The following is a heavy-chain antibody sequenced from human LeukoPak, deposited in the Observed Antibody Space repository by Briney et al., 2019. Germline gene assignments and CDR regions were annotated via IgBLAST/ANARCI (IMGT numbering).Heavy chain of an antibody. D-gene: IGHD5-24*01. Sequence: SETLSLTCTVSGDSISTYYWSWIRQPPGKGLEWIGYIYYRVTSDYNPSLKSRVTMSVDMSTRQISLKLSSVTAADTAVYYCARREGYNFDYWGQGTLVTVSS. J-gene: IGHJ4*02. V-gene: IGHV4-59*01. CDR1: GDSISTYY. CDR3: ARREGYNFDY. CDR2: IYYRVTS.